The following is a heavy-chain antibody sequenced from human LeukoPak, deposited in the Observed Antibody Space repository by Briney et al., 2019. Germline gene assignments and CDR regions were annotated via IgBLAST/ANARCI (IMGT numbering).Heavy chain of an antibody. V-gene: IGHV3-23*01. CDR2: ISGGGGST. CDR1: GFTVSNNY. CDR3: ARDQGYDYVWGSNRYVY. D-gene: IGHD3-16*02. J-gene: IGHJ4*02. Sequence: GGSLRLSCAASGFTVSNNYMSWVRRAAGKGLEWVSAISGGGGSTYHADFVKGRFTISRDNSKNTLSLQMNSLRVEDTAVYYCARDQGYDYVWGSNRYVYWGQGTLVTVSS.